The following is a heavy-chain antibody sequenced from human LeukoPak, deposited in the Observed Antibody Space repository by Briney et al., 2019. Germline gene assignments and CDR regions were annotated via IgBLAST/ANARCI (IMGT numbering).Heavy chain of an antibody. CDR2: IYPGDSDT. CDR3: ARRQGCSSTSCPPDS. Sequence: PGASLQISCWGSGYSFTTYWIGWVRQMPGKGLEWMGIIYPGDSDTRYSPSFQGHVTMSADKSINTAYLQWSSLKASDTAMYYCARRQGCSSTSCPPDSWGQGTVVTVSS. D-gene: IGHD2-2*01. V-gene: IGHV5-51*01. CDR1: GYSFTTYW. J-gene: IGHJ4*02.